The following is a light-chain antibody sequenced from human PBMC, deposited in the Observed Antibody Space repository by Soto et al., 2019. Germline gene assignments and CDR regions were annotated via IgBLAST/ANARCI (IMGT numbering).Light chain of an antibody. CDR2: MNN. CDR3: AAWDDSLSGYAV. CDR1: SSNIGSNY. J-gene: IGLJ7*01. Sequence: QSVLTQPPSASGTPGQRVTISCSGSSSNIGSNYVYWYQQLPGTAPKLLIYMNNQRPSGVPDRFSGSKSGTSASLAISALRSEDEADYYCAAWDDSLSGYAVFGGGTQLTVL. V-gene: IGLV1-47*01.